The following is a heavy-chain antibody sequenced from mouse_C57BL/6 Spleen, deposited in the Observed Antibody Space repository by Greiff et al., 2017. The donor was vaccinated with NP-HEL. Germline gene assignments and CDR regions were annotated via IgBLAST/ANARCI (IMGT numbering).Heavy chain of an antibody. CDR1: GYTFTSYW. D-gene: IGHD2-3*01. Sequence: QVQLKQPGAELVRPGTSVKLSCKASGYTFTSYWMHWVKQRPGQGLEWIGVIDPSDSYTNYNQKFKGKATLTVDTSSSTAYMQLSSLTSEDSAVYYCASGGYDGYSYYYAMDYWGQGTSVTVSS. J-gene: IGHJ4*01. CDR3: ASGGYDGYSYYYAMDY. CDR2: IDPSDSYT. V-gene: IGHV1-59*01.